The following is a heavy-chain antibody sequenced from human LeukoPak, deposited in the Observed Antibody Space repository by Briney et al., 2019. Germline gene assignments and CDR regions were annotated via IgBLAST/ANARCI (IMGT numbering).Heavy chain of an antibody. J-gene: IGHJ4*02. V-gene: IGHV3-30*18. CDR2: ISYDGSNK. D-gene: IGHD3-3*01. Sequence: EGSLRLSCAASGFTFSSYGMHWVRQAPGKGLEWVAVISYDGSNKYYADSVKGRFTISRDNSKNTLYLQMNSLRAEDTAVYYCAKVAKYYDFWSGYYFDYWGQGTLVTVSS. CDR3: AKVAKYYDFWSGYYFDY. CDR1: GFTFSSYG.